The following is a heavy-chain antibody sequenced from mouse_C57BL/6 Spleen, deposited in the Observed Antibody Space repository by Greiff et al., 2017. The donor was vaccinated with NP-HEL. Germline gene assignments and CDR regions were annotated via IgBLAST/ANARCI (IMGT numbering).Heavy chain of an antibody. CDR2: ISDGGSYT. Sequence: EVKLMESGGGLVKPGGSLKLSCAASGFTFSSYATSWVRQTPEKRLEWVATISDGGSYTYYPDNVKGRFTISRDNAKNNLYLQMSHLKSEDTAMYYCARDLYDYYYAIDYWGQGTSVTVSS. D-gene: IGHD2-3*01. V-gene: IGHV5-4*01. J-gene: IGHJ4*01. CDR1: GFTFSSYA. CDR3: ARDLYDYYYAIDY.